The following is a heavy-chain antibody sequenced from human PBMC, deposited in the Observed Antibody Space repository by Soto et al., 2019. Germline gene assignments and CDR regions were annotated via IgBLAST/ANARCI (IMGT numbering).Heavy chain of an antibody. Sequence: SQTLSLTCFISGATVSKTSVAWNWMRQSPSRGLEWLARTYYRSEWLYDYAVSVKGRLTFVPYTAKKQFSPQLESVTPEETAVYYCGRALYSDYDRHGVDVWGQGTPVTVSS. CDR1: GATVSKTSVA. V-gene: IGHV6-1*01. CDR2: TYYRSEWLY. J-gene: IGHJ6*01. CDR3: GRALYSDYDRHGVDV. D-gene: IGHD5-12*01.